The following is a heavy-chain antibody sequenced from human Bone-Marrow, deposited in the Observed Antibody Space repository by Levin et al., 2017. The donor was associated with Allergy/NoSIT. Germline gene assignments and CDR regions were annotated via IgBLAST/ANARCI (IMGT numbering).Heavy chain of an antibody. V-gene: IGHV3-7*01. CDR1: GFTFSNNW. J-gene: IGHJ4*02. CDR3: ATRRGGGSGYFDY. D-gene: IGHD3-16*01. CDR2: IKQDRSEK. Sequence: GESLKISCVASGFTFSNNWMNWVRQAPGKGLECVASIKQDRSEKYYVDSVNGRFTISRDNAKNSLYLQMNNLRAEDTAVYFCATRRGGGSGYFDYWGQGTLVTVSS.